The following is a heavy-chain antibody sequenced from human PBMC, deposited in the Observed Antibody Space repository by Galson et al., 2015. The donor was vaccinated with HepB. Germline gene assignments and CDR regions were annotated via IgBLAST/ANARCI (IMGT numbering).Heavy chain of an antibody. CDR3: ARASTGDHPLDAFDI. V-gene: IGHV1-69*13. CDR2: IIPIFGTA. J-gene: IGHJ3*02. CDR1: GGTFSSYA. Sequence: SVKVSCKASGGTFSSYAISWVRQAPGQGLEWMGGIIPIFGTANYAQKFQGRVTITADESTSTAYMELSSLRSEDTAVYYCARASTGDHPLDAFDIWGQGTMVTVSS. D-gene: IGHD7-27*01.